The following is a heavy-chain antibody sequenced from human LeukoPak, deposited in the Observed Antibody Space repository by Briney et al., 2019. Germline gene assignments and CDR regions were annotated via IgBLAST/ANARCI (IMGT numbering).Heavy chain of an antibody. CDR1: GFTVSSNY. V-gene: IGHV3-53*01. CDR2: IYSGGST. CDR3: AKTMGAKDHDY. D-gene: IGHD1-26*01. Sequence: GGSLRLSCAASGFTVSSNYMSWVRQAPGKGLEWGSVIYSGGSTYYADSVKGRFTISRDKYKTTLYLQMNSLRAEDTAEYYCAKTMGAKDHDYWGQGTLVTVSS. J-gene: IGHJ4*02.